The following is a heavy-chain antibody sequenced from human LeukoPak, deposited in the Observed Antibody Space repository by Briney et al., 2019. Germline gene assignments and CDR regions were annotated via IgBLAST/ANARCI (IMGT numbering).Heavy chain of an antibody. CDR3: ARASVYCSSTSCSDY. V-gene: IGHV4-31*03. CDR1: GGSISSGGYY. CDR2: IYYSGST. D-gene: IGHD2-2*01. Sequence: SQTLSLTCTVFGGSISSGGYYWRWLRQHPGTGLEWIGYIYYSGSTYYNPSLKSRVTISVDTSKNQFSLKLSSVTAADTAVYYCARASVYCSSTSCSDYWGQGTLVTVSS. J-gene: IGHJ4*02.